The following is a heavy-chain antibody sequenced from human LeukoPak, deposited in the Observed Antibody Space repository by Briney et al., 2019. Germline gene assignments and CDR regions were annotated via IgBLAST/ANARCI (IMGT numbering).Heavy chain of an antibody. J-gene: IGHJ4*02. CDR3: ARDLAAGTVEVGY. D-gene: IGHD6-13*01. CDR2: ISSSSSYI. CDR1: GFTVSSNY. Sequence: PGGSLRLSCAASGFTVSSNYMNWVCQAPGKGLEWVSSISSSSSYIYYADSVKGRFTISRDNAKNSLYLQMNSLRAEDTAVYYCARDLAAGTVEVGYWGRGTLVTVSS. V-gene: IGHV3-21*01.